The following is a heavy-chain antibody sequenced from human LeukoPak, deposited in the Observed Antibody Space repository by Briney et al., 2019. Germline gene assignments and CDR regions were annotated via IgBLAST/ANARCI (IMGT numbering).Heavy chain of an antibody. CDR2: IKRDGSEK. CDR1: GFTFSNSW. Sequence: PGGSLRLSCIASGFTFSNSWLSWVRQAPGKGLEWVANIKRDGSEKYYVDSVKGRFTISRDNAKNSLCLQMNSLRAEDTAGYYCARIRWQPGRVFDYWGQGALVTVSS. D-gene: IGHD5-24*01. J-gene: IGHJ4*02. CDR3: ARIRWQPGRVFDY. V-gene: IGHV3-7*01.